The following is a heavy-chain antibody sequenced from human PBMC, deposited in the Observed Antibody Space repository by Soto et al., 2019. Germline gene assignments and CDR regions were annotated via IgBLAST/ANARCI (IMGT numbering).Heavy chain of an antibody. D-gene: IGHD6-13*01. V-gene: IGHV1-8*01. CDR1: GYTFTSYD. CDR2: MNPNSGNT. CDR3: ARGQNRQQHAFDI. Sequence: GASVKVSCKASGYTFTSYDSNRVRQATGQGLEWMGWMNPNSGNTGYAQKFQGRVTMTRNTSISTAYMELSSLRSEDTAVYYCARGQNRQQHAFDIWGQGTMVTVSS. J-gene: IGHJ3*02.